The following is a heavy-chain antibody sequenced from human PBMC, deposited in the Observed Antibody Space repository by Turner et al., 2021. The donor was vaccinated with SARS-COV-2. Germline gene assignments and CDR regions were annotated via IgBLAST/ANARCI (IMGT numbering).Heavy chain of an antibody. D-gene: IGHD6-13*01. CDR2: IYYSGST. Sequence: QLQLQESAPGLVKPSETLSLTCTVPVGSISSSSYYWAWIRQPPGKGLEWIGSIYYSGSTYYTPSLKGRVTIAVDTSKIQFSLKLSSVTAADTSVYYCATSTVDGKELNDYGMDVWGQGTTVTVSS. CDR1: VGSISSSSYY. CDR3: ATSTVDGKELNDYGMDV. V-gene: IGHV4-39*01. J-gene: IGHJ6*02.